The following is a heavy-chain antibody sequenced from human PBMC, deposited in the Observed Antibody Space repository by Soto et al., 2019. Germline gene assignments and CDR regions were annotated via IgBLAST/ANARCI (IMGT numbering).Heavy chain of an antibody. J-gene: IGHJ4*02. V-gene: IGHV4-59*01. Sequence: PSETLSLTCTVSGGSIRSYYWTWIRQPPGKGLEWLGYIFYSGSTFYNPSLKSRVTISIHTSKSQFSLQLTSGTAADTAVYYCARGAAGTAMVDSWGQGTLVTVSS. CDR2: IFYSGST. D-gene: IGHD5-18*01. CDR3: ARGAAGTAMVDS. CDR1: GGSIRSYY.